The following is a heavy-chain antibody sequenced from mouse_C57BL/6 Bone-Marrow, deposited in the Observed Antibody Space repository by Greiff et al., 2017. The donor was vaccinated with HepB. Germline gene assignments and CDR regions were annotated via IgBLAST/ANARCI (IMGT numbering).Heavy chain of an antibody. CDR2: IRNKANNHAT. V-gene: IGHV6-6*01. CDR3: TRGPTTVVPYWYFDV. CDR1: GFTFSDAW. D-gene: IGHD1-1*01. J-gene: IGHJ1*03. Sequence: EVKVEESGGGLVQPGGSMKLSCAASGFTFSDAWMDWVRQSPEKGLEWVAEIRNKANNHATYYAESVKGRFTISRDDSKSSVYLQMNSLRAEDTGIYYCTRGPTTVVPYWYFDVWGTGTTVTVSS.